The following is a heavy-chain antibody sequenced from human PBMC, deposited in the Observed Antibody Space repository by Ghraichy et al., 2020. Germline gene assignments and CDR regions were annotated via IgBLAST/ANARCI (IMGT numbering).Heavy chain of an antibody. CDR2: IYYSGST. CDR1: GGSISSSSYY. D-gene: IGHD3-10*01. V-gene: IGHV4-39*01. J-gene: IGHJ5*02. CDR3: ARHRCRSGSYSLCGGWFDP. Sequence: SETLSLTCTVSGGSISSSSYYWGWIRQPPGKGLEWIGSIYYSGSTYYNPSLKSRVTISVDTSKNQFSLKLSSVTAADTAVYYCARHRCRSGSYSLCGGWFDPWGQGTLVTVSS.